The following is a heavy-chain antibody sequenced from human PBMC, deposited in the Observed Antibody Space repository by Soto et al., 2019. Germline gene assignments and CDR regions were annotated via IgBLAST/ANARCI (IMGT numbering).Heavy chain of an antibody. V-gene: IGHV4-31*03. CDR2: IYYSGST. J-gene: IGHJ5*02. Sequence: SETLSLTCTVSGGSISSGGYYWCCIRLHPGKGLEWIGYIYYSGSTYYNPSLKSRVTISVDTSKNQFSLKLSSVTAADTAVYYCARAPVIAAAFVWFDPWGQGTLVTVS. CDR1: GGSISSGGYY. D-gene: IGHD6-13*01. CDR3: ARAPVIAAAFVWFDP.